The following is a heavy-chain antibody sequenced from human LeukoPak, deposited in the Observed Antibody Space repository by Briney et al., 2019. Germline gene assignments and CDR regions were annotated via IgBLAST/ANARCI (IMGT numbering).Heavy chain of an antibody. CDR2: IYSGGST. CDR1: GSTVSSNY. V-gene: IGHV3-66*01. J-gene: IGHJ4*02. D-gene: IGHD4-17*01. Sequence: GGSLRLSCAASGSTVSSNYMSWVRQAPGKGLEWVSVIYSGGSTYYADSVKGRFTISRDNSKNTLYLQMNSLRAEDTAVYYCARVTTVTRYFDYWGQGTLVTVSS. CDR3: ARVTTVTRYFDY.